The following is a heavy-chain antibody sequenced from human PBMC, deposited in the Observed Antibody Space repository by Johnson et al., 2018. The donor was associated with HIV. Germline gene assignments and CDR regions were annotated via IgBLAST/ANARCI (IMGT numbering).Heavy chain of an antibody. Sequence: QVQLVESGGGVVQPGRSLRLSCAASGFTFSSYAMHWVRQAPGKGLEWVAVISYDGSNNYYADSVKGRFTISRDNSKNTLYLQMNSLRAEDTAVDYCARDEPYNLNAFDIWGQGTMVTVSS. D-gene: IGHD5-24*01. CDR2: ISYDGSNN. CDR1: GFTFSSYA. V-gene: IGHV3-30-3*01. CDR3: ARDEPYNLNAFDI. J-gene: IGHJ3*02.